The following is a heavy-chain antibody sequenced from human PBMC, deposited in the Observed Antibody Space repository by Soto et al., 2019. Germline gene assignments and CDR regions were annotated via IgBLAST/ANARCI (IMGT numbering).Heavy chain of an antibody. CDR3: ATHTSGSRNGPHT. J-gene: IGHJ5*02. CDR2: VYYTGTT. D-gene: IGHD1-26*01. CDR1: GGSIKNTGAN. Sequence: QLQLQESGPGLVKPSETLSLTCTVSGGSIKNTGANWGWVRQPPGTGLEWIGSVYYTGTTYYNPSLQSRVTISIDTSKNQYSLSVNSVAAADTAVYYWATHTSGSRNGPHTWGQGPLVTVSS. V-gene: IGHV4-39*01.